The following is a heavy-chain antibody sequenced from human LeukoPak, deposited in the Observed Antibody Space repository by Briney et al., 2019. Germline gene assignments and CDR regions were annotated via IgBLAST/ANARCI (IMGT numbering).Heavy chain of an antibody. J-gene: IGHJ4*02. V-gene: IGHV4-59*01. D-gene: IGHD4-11*01. Sequence: PSETLSLTCTVSGGSISTYYWSWVRQPPGGGLEWVGYIYYSESTNYNPSHNSLLTISADTTNNQFSQKVSYVTAADTALYCCGKGMTTPDYWGQGTLVTVSS. CDR3: GKGMTTPDY. CDR2: IYYSEST. CDR1: GGSISTYY.